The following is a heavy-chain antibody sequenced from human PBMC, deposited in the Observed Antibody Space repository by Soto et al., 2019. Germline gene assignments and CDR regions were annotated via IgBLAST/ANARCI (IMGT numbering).Heavy chain of an antibody. Sequence: SSETLSLTCTVSGGSISSYYWSWIRQPPGKGLEWIGYIYYSGSTNYNPSLKSRVTISVDTSKNQFSLKLSSVTAADTAVYYCARGAYGSGSYYDYWGQGTLVTVSS. CDR3: ARGAYGSGSYYDY. D-gene: IGHD3-10*01. V-gene: IGHV4-59*01. CDR2: IYYSGST. CDR1: GGSISSYY. J-gene: IGHJ4*02.